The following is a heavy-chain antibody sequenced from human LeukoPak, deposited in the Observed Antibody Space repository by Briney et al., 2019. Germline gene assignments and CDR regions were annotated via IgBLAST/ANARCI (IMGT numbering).Heavy chain of an antibody. CDR3: AKDSGYSSGWYDY. Sequence: GGSLRLSCAASGFTFSSYAMRWVRQAPGKGLEWVSDISGSGGSTYYADSVKGRFTISRDNSKNTLYLQMNSLRAEDTAVYYCAKDSGYSSGWYDYWGQGTLVTVSS. CDR2: ISGSGGST. V-gene: IGHV3-23*01. D-gene: IGHD6-19*01. J-gene: IGHJ4*02. CDR1: GFTFSSYA.